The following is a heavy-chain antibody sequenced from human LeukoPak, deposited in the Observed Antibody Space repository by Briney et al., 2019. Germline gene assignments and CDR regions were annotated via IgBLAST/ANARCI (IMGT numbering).Heavy chain of an antibody. CDR2: ISGNGGST. J-gene: IGHJ4*02. CDR1: GFTFSSYA. V-gene: IGHV3-23*01. CDR3: ARDYGDYRPFDY. Sequence: PGGSLRLSCAASGFTFSSYAMSWVRQAPGKGLDWVSAISGNGGSTYYADSVKGRFTISSDNSKNTLYLQMNSLRAADTAVYYCARDYGDYRPFDYWGQGTLVTVSS. D-gene: IGHD4-17*01.